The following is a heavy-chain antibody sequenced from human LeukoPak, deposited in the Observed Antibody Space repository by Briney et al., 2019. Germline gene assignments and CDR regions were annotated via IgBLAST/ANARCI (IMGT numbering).Heavy chain of an antibody. V-gene: IGHV3-48*03. Sequence: PGGSLRLSCAASGFTFSSYEMNWVRQAPGKGLEWASYISSSGSTIYYADSVKGRFTISRDSAKNSLYLQMNSLRAEDTAVYYCARDGSNYYDSSGYYSALFDYWGQGTLVTVSS. CDR1: GFTFSSYE. D-gene: IGHD3-22*01. CDR2: ISSSGSTI. J-gene: IGHJ4*02. CDR3: ARDGSNYYDSSGYYSALFDY.